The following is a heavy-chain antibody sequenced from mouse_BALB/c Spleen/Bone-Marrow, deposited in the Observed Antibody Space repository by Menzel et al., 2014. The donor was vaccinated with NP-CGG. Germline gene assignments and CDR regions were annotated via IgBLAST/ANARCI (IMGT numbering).Heavy chain of an antibody. V-gene: IGHV5-17*02. CDR3: ARKGAMITHYYAMDY. CDR2: ISNGSSTT. D-gene: IGHD2-4*01. CDR1: GFTFSSFG. Sequence: DVMLVESGGGLVQPGGSRKLSCAASGFTFSSFGMHWVRQAPEKGLEWVAYISNGSSTTYYADTVKGRFTISRDNPKNTLFLQMTSLRSEDTAMYYCARKGAMITHYYAMDYRGQGTSVTVSS. J-gene: IGHJ4*01.